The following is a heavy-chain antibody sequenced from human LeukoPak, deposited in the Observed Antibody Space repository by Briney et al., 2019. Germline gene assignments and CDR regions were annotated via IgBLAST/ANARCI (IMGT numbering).Heavy chain of an antibody. CDR2: IWYDGSNK. D-gene: IGHD6-13*01. J-gene: IGHJ5*02. V-gene: IGHV3-30*02. CDR1: GFTFSSYG. Sequence: GGSLRLSCAASGFTFSSYGMHWVRQAPGKGLEWVAVIWYDGSNKYYADSVKGRFTISRDNSKNTLYLQMNSLRIEDTAVYYCAKGYGLQLVNNWFDPWGQGTLVTVSS. CDR3: AKGYGLQLVNNWFDP.